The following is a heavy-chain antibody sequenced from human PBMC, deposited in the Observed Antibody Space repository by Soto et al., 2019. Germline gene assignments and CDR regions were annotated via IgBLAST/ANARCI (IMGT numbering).Heavy chain of an antibody. Sequence: PSETLPLTCAGSGGSISSSNCWSWVRQPPGKGLEWIGEIYHSVSTNYNPSLKSRVTISVDKSKNQFSLKLSSVTAADTAVYYCARAPEVAGTISDYSYGMEVSCQASPLTLSS. V-gene: IGHV4-4*02. CDR2: IYHSVST. J-gene: IGHJ6*02. CDR1: GGSISSSNC. CDR3: ARAPEVAGTISDYSYGMEV. D-gene: IGHD6-19*01.